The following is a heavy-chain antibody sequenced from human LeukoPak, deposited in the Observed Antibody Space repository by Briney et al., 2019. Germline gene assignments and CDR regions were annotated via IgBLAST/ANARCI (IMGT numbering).Heavy chain of an antibody. V-gene: IGHV3-7*01. D-gene: IGHD3-3*01. CDR2: IKQDGSEK. J-gene: IGHJ4*02. Sequence: GGSLRLSCAASGFTFSSYWMSWVRQAPGKGLEWVANIKQDGSEKYYVDSVKGRFTISRDNAKNSLYLQMNSLRAEDTAVYYCARSLITIFGVVIPLFDYWGQGTLVTVSS. CDR1: GFTFSSYW. CDR3: ARSLITIFGVVIPLFDY.